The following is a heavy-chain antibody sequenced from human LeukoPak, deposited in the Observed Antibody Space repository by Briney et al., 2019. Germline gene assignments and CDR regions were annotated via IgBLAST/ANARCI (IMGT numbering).Heavy chain of an antibody. J-gene: IGHJ4*02. Sequence: SETLSLTCTVSGGSISSYYWSWIRQPPGKGLEWIGYIYYSGSTNYNPSLKSRVTISVDTSKNQFSLKLSSVTAADTAVYYCAAHDYGDYYLDYWGQGTLVTVSS. CDR1: GGSISSYY. CDR3: AAHDYGDYYLDY. V-gene: IGHV4-59*01. CDR2: IYYSGST. D-gene: IGHD4-17*01.